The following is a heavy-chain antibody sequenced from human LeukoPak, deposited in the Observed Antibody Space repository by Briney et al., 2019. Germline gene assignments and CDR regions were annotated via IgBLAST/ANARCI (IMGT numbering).Heavy chain of an antibody. CDR2: INPNSGGT. D-gene: IGHD2-8*01. Sequence: ASVKVSCKASGYTFTGYYMHWVRQAPGQGLEWMGWINPNSGGTNYAQKFQGRITMTRDTSISTAYMELSRLRSDDTAVYYCARGGVALSYYGMDVWGQGTTVTVSS. J-gene: IGHJ6*02. CDR1: GYTFTGYY. V-gene: IGHV1-2*02. CDR3: ARGGVALSYYGMDV.